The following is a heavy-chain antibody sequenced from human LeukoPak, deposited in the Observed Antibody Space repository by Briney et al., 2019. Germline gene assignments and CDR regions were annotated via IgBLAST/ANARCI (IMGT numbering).Heavy chain of an antibody. J-gene: IGHJ4*02. V-gene: IGHV4-34*01. CDR2: INHSGST. CDR1: GGSFSGYY. D-gene: IGHD4-17*01. CDR3: ARNPFDGDLPKVFDY. Sequence: PSETLSLTCAVYGGSFSGYYWSWIRQPPGKGLEWIGEINHSGSTNYNPSLKSRVTISVDTSKNQFSLKLSSVTAADTAVYYCARNPFDGDLPKVFDYWGQGTLVTVSS.